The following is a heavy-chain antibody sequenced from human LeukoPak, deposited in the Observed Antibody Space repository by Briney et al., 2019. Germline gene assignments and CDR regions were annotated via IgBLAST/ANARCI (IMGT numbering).Heavy chain of an antibody. CDR2: IYPGDSDT. J-gene: IGHJ6*02. CDR3: ARGGSYYYYGMDV. D-gene: IGHD3-16*01. V-gene: IGHV5-51*01. Sequence: GESLKISCKGSGYSFTSYWIGWVRQMPGKGLEWKGIIYPGDSDTRYSPSFQGQVTISTDRSISTAYLQWSSLKASDTAMYYCARGGSYYYYGMDVWGQGTTVTVSS. CDR1: GYSFTSYW.